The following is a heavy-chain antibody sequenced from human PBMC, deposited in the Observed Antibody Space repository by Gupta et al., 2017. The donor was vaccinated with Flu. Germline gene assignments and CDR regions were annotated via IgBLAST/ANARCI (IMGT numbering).Heavy chain of an antibody. J-gene: IGHJ6*03. CDR2: IDGKVDYTGST. Sequence: WGWIRQTTGGGMEGIGTIDGKVDYTGSTNDNPALKSRVNISKDTSENQFSLKRASVTAADTAVYDCARQVADNYHYYDMDVWGKGTTGTGYS. D-gene: IGHD6-19*01. V-gene: IGHV4-39*01. CDR3: ARQVADNYHYYDMDV.